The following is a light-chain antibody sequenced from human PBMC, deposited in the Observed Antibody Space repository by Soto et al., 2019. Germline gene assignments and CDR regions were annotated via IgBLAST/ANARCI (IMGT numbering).Light chain of an antibody. J-gene: IGLJ2*01. CDR1: SGHNNYA. CDR2: VNSDGSH. Sequence: QLVLTQSPSASASLGASVKLTCTLTSGHNNYAIAWHQQHPEKGPQYLMKVNSDGSHIKGDGIPDRFSGSSSGAERYLTISSLRSEDEADYYCQTWGTGVRVVFGGGTKLTVL. CDR3: QTWGTGVRVV. V-gene: IGLV4-69*01.